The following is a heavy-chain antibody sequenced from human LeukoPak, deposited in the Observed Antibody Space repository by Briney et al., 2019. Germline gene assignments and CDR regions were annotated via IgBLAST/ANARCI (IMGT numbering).Heavy chain of an antibody. Sequence: PGGSLRLSCAASGFTFSSYAMSWVRQAPGKGLEWVSAISGSGGSTYYADSVKGRFTISRDNSKNTLYLQMNSLRAEDTAVYYCARYLLGMATVGTFFDIWGQGTMVTVSS. CDR1: GFTFSSYA. CDR3: ARYLLGMATVGTFFDI. CDR2: ISGSGGST. J-gene: IGHJ3*02. V-gene: IGHV3-23*01. D-gene: IGHD5-24*01.